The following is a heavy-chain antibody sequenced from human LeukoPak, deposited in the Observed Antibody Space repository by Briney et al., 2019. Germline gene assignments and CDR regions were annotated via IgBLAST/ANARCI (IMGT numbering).Heavy chain of an antibody. CDR2: INPNSGGT. Sequence: EASVKVSCKASGYTFTGYYMHWVRQAPGQGLEWMGWINPNSGGTNYAQKFQGWVTMTRDTSISTAYMELSRLRSDDTAVYYCARVSGYCSSTSCQSAEYFQHWGQGTLVTVSS. J-gene: IGHJ1*01. V-gene: IGHV1-2*04. CDR3: ARVSGYCSSTSCQSAEYFQH. D-gene: IGHD2-2*01. CDR1: GYTFTGYY.